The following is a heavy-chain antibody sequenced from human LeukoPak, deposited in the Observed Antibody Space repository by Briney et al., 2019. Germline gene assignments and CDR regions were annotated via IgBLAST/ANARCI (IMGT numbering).Heavy chain of an antibody. J-gene: IGHJ4*02. Sequence: SETLSLTCAVYGGSFSGYYWSWVRQPPGKGLEWIGEINHSGSTNYNPSLKSRVTISVDTSKNQFSLKLSSVTAADTAVYYCARDPLGGDYVWGSYRSDYWGQGTLVTVSS. CDR3: ARDPLGGDYVWGSYRSDY. V-gene: IGHV4-34*01. D-gene: IGHD3-16*02. CDR2: INHSGST. CDR1: GGSFSGYY.